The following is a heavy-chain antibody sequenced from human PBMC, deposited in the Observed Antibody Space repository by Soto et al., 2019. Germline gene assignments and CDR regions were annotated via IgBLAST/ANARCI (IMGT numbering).Heavy chain of an antibody. V-gene: IGHV1-69*12. D-gene: IGHD2-21*02. CDR3: AGRGGNSDYFDY. CDR2: IIPIFGTA. CDR1: GGTFSSYA. J-gene: IGHJ4*02. Sequence: QVQLVQSGAEVKKPGSSVKVSCKASGGTFSSYAISWVRQAPGQGLEWMGGIIPIFGTANYAQKFQGRVTLTADESTSTADMELSSLGSEDTAVYYCAGRGGNSDYFDYWGQGTLVTVSS.